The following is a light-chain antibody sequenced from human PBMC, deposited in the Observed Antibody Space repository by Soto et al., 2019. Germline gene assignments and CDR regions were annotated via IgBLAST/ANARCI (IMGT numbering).Light chain of an antibody. CDR2: WAS. CDR3: QQYYSTPRP. J-gene: IGKJ3*01. Sequence: DIVMTQSPDSLAVSLGERATINCKSSQSVLYSSNNKNYLAWYQQKPGQPPKLLIYWASTRESGVPDRFSGSGSGTEFTLTISSLHAEDVAVYYCQQYYSTPRPFGPGTKVDIK. CDR1: QSVLYSSNNKNY. V-gene: IGKV4-1*01.